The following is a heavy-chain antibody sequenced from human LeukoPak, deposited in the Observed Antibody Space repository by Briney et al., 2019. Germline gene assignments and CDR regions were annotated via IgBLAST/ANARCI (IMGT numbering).Heavy chain of an antibody. CDR1: GFTLINTW. V-gene: IGHV3-15*07. D-gene: IGHD5-12*01. J-gene: IGHJ3*02. CDR3: TTGGSVIVAGTRAFDI. Sequence: GGSLRLSCAASGFTLINTWMNWVRQAPGKGLEWVGRIKSEIDGGATDYAAPVQGRFTISRDDSQATLYLQMNSLKTEDTAVYYCTTGGSVIVAGTRAFDIWGQGTMVTVSS. CDR2: IKSEIDGGAT.